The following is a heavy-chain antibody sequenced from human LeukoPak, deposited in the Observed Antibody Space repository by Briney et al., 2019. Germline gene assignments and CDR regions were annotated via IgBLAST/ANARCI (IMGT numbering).Heavy chain of an antibody. CDR2: INHSGST. CDR1: GGSFSGYY. V-gene: IGHV4-34*01. J-gene: IGHJ3*02. Sequence: SETLSLTCAVYGGSFSGYYWSWIRQPPGKGLEWIGEINHSGSTNYNPSLKSRVTISVDTSKNQFSLQLNSVTPEDTAVYYCAREGLISLANTPLGAFDIWGQGTMVSVSS. CDR3: AREGLISLANTPLGAFDI. D-gene: IGHD3/OR15-3a*01.